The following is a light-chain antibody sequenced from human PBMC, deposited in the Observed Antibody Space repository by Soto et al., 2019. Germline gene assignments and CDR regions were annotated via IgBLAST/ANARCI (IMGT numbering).Light chain of an antibody. J-gene: IGLJ7*01. CDR1: SSDVGSHNL. Sequence: QSALTQPASVSGSPGQSITISCTGTSSDVGSHNLVSWYQQHPGQAPKLMIYEVSKRPLGVSARFSASKSGNTASLTISGLHAEDEADYYCFSYGGSRDVFGGGTQLTVL. CDR3: FSYGGSRDV. V-gene: IGLV2-23*02. CDR2: EVS.